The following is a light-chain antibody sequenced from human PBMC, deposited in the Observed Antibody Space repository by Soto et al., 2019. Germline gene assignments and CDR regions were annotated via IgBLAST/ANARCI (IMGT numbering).Light chain of an antibody. Sequence: IVITQSSATLSVSPEARVTLSCRASQSVSNNLAWYQQQPGQAPRLLIYGASTTATGIPARFSGSGSGTEFTLAISSLQPADFAVHYCLPDSDLPRCPFGQGTNLAIK. V-gene: IGKV3-15*01. CDR1: QSVSNN. CDR3: LPDSDLPRCP. J-gene: IGKJ2*02. CDR2: GAS.